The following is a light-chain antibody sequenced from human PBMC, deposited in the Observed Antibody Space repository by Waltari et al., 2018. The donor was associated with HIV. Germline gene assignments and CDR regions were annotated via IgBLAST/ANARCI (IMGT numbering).Light chain of an antibody. CDR1: QSLLNSNGYNY. CDR2: LGS. J-gene: IGKJ3*01. V-gene: IGKV2-28*01. CDR3: MQALQSPLT. Sequence: IVMTQSPLSLPFTPGEPASISCRSSQSLLNSNGYNYLDWYVQKPGQSPQLLIYLGSDRASGVTDRFSVSGSGTEFTLKSSRVEAEDVGVYYCMQALQSPLTFGPRIKLDIK.